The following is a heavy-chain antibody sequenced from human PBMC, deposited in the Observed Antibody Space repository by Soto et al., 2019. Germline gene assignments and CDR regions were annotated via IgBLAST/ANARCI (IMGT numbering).Heavy chain of an antibody. CDR2: IIPIFGTA. J-gene: IGHJ4*02. CDR3: ATGSGKDYGSWSYPGY. V-gene: IGHV1-69*12. CDR1: GGTFSSYA. Sequence: QVQLVQSGAEVKKPGSSVKVSCKASGGTFSSYAISWVRQAPGQGLEWMGGIIPIFGTANYAQKFQGRVTITADESTRSAYMGLSSLSSEDTAVYYCATGSGKDYGSWSYPGYWGQGTLVTVSS. D-gene: IGHD3-10*01.